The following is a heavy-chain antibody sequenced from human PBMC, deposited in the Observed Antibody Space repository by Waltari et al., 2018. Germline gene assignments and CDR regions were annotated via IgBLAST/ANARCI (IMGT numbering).Heavy chain of an antibody. J-gene: IGHJ4*02. D-gene: IGHD1-20*01. V-gene: IGHV3-23*01. CDR1: GFTFNNSA. CDR2: IGASGDST. CDR3: AKKDWGLTGTGLFDY. Sequence: EVQLLDSGGGLVQPGGSLRLSCPTSGFTFNNSAMRWVRQAPGKGLEWVSCIGASGDSTCYADSAKGRFTISRDNSKNTLFLQMNSLRVDDTAIYYCAKKDWGLTGTGLFDYWGQGTLVTVSS.